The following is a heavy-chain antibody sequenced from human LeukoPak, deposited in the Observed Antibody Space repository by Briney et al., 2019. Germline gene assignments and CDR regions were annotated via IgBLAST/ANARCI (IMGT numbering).Heavy chain of an antibody. CDR2: ISTTGSSI. Sequence: GGSLRLSCAASGFTFSSYDMNWVRQAPGEGLEGVSYISTTGSSIYYADSVRGRFTISRDNVKNLLYLQLNSLRPEDTAVYYCARVQRGIAVALDYWGQGTLATVSS. J-gene: IGHJ4*02. CDR1: GFTFSSYD. D-gene: IGHD6-19*01. V-gene: IGHV3-48*03. CDR3: ARVQRGIAVALDY.